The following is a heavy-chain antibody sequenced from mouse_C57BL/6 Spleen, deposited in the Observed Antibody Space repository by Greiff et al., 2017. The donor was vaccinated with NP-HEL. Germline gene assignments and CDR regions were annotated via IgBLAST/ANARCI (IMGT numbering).Heavy chain of an antibody. CDR2: IWSGGST. CDR3: ARDWEITTFYYYAMDY. CDR1: GFSLTSYG. J-gene: IGHJ4*01. Sequence: QVQLQQSGPGLVQPSQSLSITCTVSGFSLTSYGVHWVRQSPGKGLEWLGVIWSGGSTDYNAAFISRLSISKDNSKSQVFFKMNSLQADDTAIYYCARDWEITTFYYYAMDYWGQGTSVTVSS. D-gene: IGHD2-4*01. V-gene: IGHV2-2*01.